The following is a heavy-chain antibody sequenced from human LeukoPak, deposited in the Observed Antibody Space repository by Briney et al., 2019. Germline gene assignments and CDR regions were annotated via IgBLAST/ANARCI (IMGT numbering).Heavy chain of an antibody. CDR2: IKQDGSEK. CDR1: GFTFSSYW. CDR3: ATGIAAAGFYYYYMDV. D-gene: IGHD6-13*01. Sequence: PGGSLRLSCAASGFTFSSYWMSWVRQAPGKGLEWVVNIKQDGSEKYYVDSVKGRFTISRDNAKNSLYLQMNSLRAEDTAVYYCATGIAAAGFYYYYMDVWGKGTTVTVSS. V-gene: IGHV3-7*01. J-gene: IGHJ6*03.